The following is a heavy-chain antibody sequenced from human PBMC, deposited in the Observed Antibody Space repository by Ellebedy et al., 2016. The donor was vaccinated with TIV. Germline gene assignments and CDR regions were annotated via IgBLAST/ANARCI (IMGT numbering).Heavy chain of an antibody. J-gene: IGHJ1*01. CDR3: ARGEGVWEYFQH. Sequence: GESLKISCAASGFTFSSYAMHWVRQAPGKGLEWVAVISYDGSNKYYADSVKGRFTISRDNSKNTLYLQMNSLRAEDTAVYYCARGEGVWEYFQHWGQGTLVTVSS. CDR2: ISYDGSNK. V-gene: IGHV3-30-3*01. CDR1: GFTFSSYA. D-gene: IGHD2-8*01.